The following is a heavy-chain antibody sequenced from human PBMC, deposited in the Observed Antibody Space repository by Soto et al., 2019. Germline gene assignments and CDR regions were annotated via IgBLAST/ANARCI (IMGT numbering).Heavy chain of an antibody. CDR2: IYYSGST. CDR3: ASLGIPTTIYYYYYYYMDV. J-gene: IGHJ6*03. D-gene: IGHD5-12*01. Sequence: SETLSLTCTVSGGSISSSSYYWGWIRQPPGKGLEWIGSIYYSGSTYYNPSLKSRVTISVDTSKNQFSLKLSSVTAADTAVYYCASLGIPTTIYYYYYYYMDVWGKGTTVTVSS. V-gene: IGHV4-39*01. CDR1: GGSISSSSYY.